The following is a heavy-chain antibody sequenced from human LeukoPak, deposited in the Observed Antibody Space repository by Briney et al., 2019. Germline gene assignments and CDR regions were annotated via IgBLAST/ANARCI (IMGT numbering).Heavy chain of an antibody. CDR1: DDFIRTYY. Sequence: SETLSLTCTVSDDFIRTYYWSWVRQPPGEELEWSGYIGNGGNTHYNPSLKSRVTISIDTSKDQISLELRSVTPADTAVYYCARALRAVAGFWDHWGQGTLVTVSS. J-gene: IGHJ4*02. V-gene: IGHV4-59*01. D-gene: IGHD6-19*01. CDR3: ARALRAVAGFWDH. CDR2: IGNGGNT.